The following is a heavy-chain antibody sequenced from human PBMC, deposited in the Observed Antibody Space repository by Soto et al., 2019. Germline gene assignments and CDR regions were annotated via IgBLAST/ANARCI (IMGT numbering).Heavy chain of an antibody. Sequence: EVQLLESGGGLVQPGGSLRLSCAASGFPLRSYAMSWVRQAPGKGLEWVSSISGGGSDTDYADSVKGRFTISIDNSKNTLYLQMISLRADDTAVYFCAKETALALRSEHFDYWGQGTLVTVSS. V-gene: IGHV3-23*01. CDR1: GFPLRSYA. CDR3: AKETALALRSEHFDY. CDR2: ISGGGSDT. J-gene: IGHJ4*02. D-gene: IGHD5-18*01.